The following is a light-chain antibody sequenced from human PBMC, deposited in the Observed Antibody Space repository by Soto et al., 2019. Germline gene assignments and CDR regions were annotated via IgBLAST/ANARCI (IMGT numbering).Light chain of an antibody. J-gene: IGKJ4*01. CDR1: QSISNY. V-gene: IGKV1-39*01. CDR3: QHSHATPRT. Sequence: DMEMTQSPSSLSASVGDRVTITCRASQSISNYLNWYQHKPGKVSKPLIYAASSLQSGVPTRFSGSGACTDFTLATNSLHPEEAATYSYQHSHATPRTLGGAAKIEIK. CDR2: AAS.